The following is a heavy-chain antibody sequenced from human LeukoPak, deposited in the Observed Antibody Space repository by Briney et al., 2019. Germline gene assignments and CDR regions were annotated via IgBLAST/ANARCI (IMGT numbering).Heavy chain of an antibody. CDR1: GGSISSYY. V-gene: IGHV4-59*08. CDR2: IYYSGST. Sequence: PSGTLSLTCTVSGGSISSYYWSWIRQPPGKGLEWIGYIYYSGSTNYNPSLKSRVTISVDTSKNQFSLKLSSVTAADTAVYYCARHQYYYALEAIDYWGQGTLVTVSS. CDR3: ARHQYYYALEAIDY. D-gene: IGHD3-10*01. J-gene: IGHJ4*02.